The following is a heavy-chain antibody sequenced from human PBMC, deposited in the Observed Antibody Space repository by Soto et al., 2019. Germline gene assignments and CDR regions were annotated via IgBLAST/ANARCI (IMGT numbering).Heavy chain of an antibody. V-gene: IGHV4-39*01. Sequence: SETLSLTCTVSGGSISSSSYYWGWIRQPPGKGLEWIGSIYYSGSTYYNPSLKSRVTISVDTSKNQFSLKLSSVTAADTAVYYCARLIQNTVTSDYWGQGTLVTVSS. CDR1: GGSISSSSYY. D-gene: IGHD4-17*01. J-gene: IGHJ4*02. CDR3: ARLIQNTVTSDY. CDR2: IYYSGST.